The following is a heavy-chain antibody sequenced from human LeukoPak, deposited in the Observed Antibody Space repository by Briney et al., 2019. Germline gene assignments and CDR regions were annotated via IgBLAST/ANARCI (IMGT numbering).Heavy chain of an antibody. CDR1: GGSISSYY. J-gene: IGHJ4*02. V-gene: IGHV4-4*07. Sequence: SETLSLTCTVSGGSISSYYGSWIRQPAGKGLEWIGRIYTSGSTNYNPSLKSRVTMSADTSKTQFSLKLSSVTAADTAVYYCARGKSSSYGLSYYFDYWGQGTLVTVSS. CDR3: ARGKSSSYGLSYYFDY. D-gene: IGHD3-16*02. CDR2: IYTSGST.